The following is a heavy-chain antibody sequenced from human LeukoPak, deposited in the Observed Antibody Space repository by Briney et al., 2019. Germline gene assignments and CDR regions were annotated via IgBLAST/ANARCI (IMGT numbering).Heavy chain of an antibody. CDR3: ARADGGGYSYGYAYYYMDV. Sequence: GGSLRLSCAASGFTFSSYSMNWVRQAPGKGLEWVANIKQDGSEKYYVDSVKGRFTISRDNAKNSLSLQMNSLRAEDTAVYYCARADGGGYSYGYAYYYMDVWGKGTTVTVSS. D-gene: IGHD5-18*01. V-gene: IGHV3-7*01. J-gene: IGHJ6*03. CDR2: IKQDGSEK. CDR1: GFTFSSYS.